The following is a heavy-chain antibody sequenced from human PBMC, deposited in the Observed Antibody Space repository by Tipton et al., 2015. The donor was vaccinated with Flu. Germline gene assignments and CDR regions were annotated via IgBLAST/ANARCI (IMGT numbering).Heavy chain of an antibody. CDR3: ARAPLRELAPFDY. CDR2: INPNSGGT. D-gene: IGHD1-26*01. CDR1: GYTFTGYY. Sequence: QSGPEVKKPGASVKVSCKASGYTFTGYYMHWVRQAPGQGLGWMGRINPNSGGTNYAQKFQGRVTMTRDTSISTAYMELSRLRSDDTAVYYCARAPLRELAPFDYWGQGTLVTVSS. J-gene: IGHJ4*02. V-gene: IGHV1-2*06.